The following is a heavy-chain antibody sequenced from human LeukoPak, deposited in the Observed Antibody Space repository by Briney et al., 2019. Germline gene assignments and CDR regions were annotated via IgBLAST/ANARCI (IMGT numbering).Heavy chain of an antibody. CDR3: ARDSYGSGRNAFDI. Sequence: SQTLSLTCTVSGGSISSGDYYWSCIRQPPGKGLEWIGYIYYSGNTYYNPSLKSRVTISVDTSKNQFFLKLSSVTAADTAVYYCARDSYGSGRNAFDIWGQGTVVTVSS. D-gene: IGHD3-10*01. J-gene: IGHJ3*02. V-gene: IGHV4-30-4*01. CDR1: GGSISSGDYY. CDR2: IYYSGNT.